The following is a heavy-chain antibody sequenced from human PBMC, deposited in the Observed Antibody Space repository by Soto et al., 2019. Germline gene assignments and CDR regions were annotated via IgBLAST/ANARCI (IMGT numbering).Heavy chain of an antibody. J-gene: IGHJ6*02. Sequence: SVKVSCKASGGTFSSYAISWVRQAPGQGLEWMGGIIPIFGTANYAQKFQGRVTITADESTSTAYMELSSLRSEDTAVYYCARGRCSSTSCYYYYYCGMDVWGQGTTVTVSS. CDR3: ARGRCSSTSCYYYYYCGMDV. V-gene: IGHV1-69*13. CDR2: IIPIFGTA. D-gene: IGHD2-2*01. CDR1: GGTFSSYA.